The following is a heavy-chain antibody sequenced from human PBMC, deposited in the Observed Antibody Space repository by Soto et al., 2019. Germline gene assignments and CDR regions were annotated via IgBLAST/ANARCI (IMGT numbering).Heavy chain of an antibody. V-gene: IGHV3-30-3*01. Sequence: GGSLRLSCAASGFTFSSYAMHWVRQAPGKGLEWVAVISYDGSNKYYADSVKGRFTISRDNSKNTLYLQMNSLRAEDTAVYYCARDGYGDHIRFARGLFDYWGQGTLVTVSS. J-gene: IGHJ4*02. D-gene: IGHD4-17*01. CDR3: ARDGYGDHIRFARGLFDY. CDR1: GFTFSSYA. CDR2: ISYDGSNK.